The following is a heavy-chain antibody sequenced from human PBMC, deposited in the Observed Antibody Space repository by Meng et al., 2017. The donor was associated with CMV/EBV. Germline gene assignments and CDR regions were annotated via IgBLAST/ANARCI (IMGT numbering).Heavy chain of an antibody. CDR1: GGTFSTFA. CDR2: IIPVFETA. D-gene: IGHD1-26*01. CDR3: ARGGDSWYSDY. J-gene: IGHJ4*02. V-gene: IGHV1-69*12. Sequence: QVQVVQSAAEVKKPGSSVKVSCKTSGGTFSTFAISWVRQVPGEGLERMGGIIPVFETANYAERFQDRVTITADDSTTTAYMELSSLRADDTALYFCARGGDSWYSDYWGQGTLVTVSS.